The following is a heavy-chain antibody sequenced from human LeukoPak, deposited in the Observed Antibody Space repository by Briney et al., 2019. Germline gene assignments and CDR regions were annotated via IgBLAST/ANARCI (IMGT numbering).Heavy chain of an antibody. CDR2: INPSGGST. CDR1: GYTFTSYY. V-gene: IGHV1-46*01. D-gene: IGHD6-13*01. J-gene: IGHJ4*02. Sequence: EASVKVSCKASGYTFTSYYMHWVRQAPGQGLEWMGIINPSGGSTSYAQKFQGRVTMTRDTSTSTVYMELSSLRSEDTAVYYCARPSRSCSSSWPLDYWGQGTLVTVSS. CDR3: ARPSRSCSSSWPLDY.